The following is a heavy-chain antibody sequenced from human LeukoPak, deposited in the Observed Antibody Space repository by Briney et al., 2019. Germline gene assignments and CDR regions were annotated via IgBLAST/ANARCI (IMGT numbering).Heavy chain of an antibody. Sequence: SETLSLTCTVSGGSISNYYWSWIRQPAGKGLEWIGRMYTSGSTNYNPSLKSRVTISVDTSKNQFSLRLSSVTAADTAVYCCASDNRCGGDCYGYWGQGTLVTVSS. CDR2: MYTSGST. J-gene: IGHJ4*02. V-gene: IGHV4-4*07. D-gene: IGHD2-21*01. CDR1: GGSISNYY. CDR3: ASDNRCGGDCYGY.